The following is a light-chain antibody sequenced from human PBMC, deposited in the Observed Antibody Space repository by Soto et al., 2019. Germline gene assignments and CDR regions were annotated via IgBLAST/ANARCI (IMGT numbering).Light chain of an antibody. Sequence: DIQMTQSPSSLSASVGDRVTITCRASQGISSFLAWFQQKPGKAPKSLIYDASTLQSVVYSRFIGSVSDTHFTLTISSLQPEDFATYYCQQSHSYPASFGQGTKVEIK. CDR2: DAS. V-gene: IGKV1-16*01. CDR1: QGISSF. J-gene: IGKJ1*01. CDR3: QQSHSYPAS.